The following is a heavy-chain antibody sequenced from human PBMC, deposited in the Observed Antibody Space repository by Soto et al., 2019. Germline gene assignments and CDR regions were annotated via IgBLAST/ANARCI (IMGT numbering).Heavy chain of an antibody. D-gene: IGHD6-13*01. J-gene: IGHJ4*02. CDR3: ARGGQYSASWLDY. CDR2: IYYSGST. V-gene: IGHV4-31*02. Sequence: WTWLRQHPGKGLEWIGYIYYSGSTYYNPSLKSRAAISVDTSKNQFSLKLTSMTAADTAVYYCARGGQYSASWLDYWGQGTLVTVSS.